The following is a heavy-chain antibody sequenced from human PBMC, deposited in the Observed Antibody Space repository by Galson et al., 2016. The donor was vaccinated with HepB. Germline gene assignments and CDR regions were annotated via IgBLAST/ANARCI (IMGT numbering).Heavy chain of an antibody. CDR3: ARAVTGTTFDY. Sequence: SETLSLTCSVSGASITSDSWWSWVHQPPEKGLEWIGEVFHSGRNNFNPSLKSRLTISVDKSKNDFSLNLSSVTAADTAIYYCARAVTGTTFDYWGQGTLVTVSS. CDR2: VFHSGRN. V-gene: IGHV4-4*02. CDR1: GASITSDSW. J-gene: IGHJ4*02. D-gene: IGHD1-20*01.